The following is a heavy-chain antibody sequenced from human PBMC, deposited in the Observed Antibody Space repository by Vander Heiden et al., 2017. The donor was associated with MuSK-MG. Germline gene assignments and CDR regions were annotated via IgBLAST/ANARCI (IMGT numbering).Heavy chain of an antibody. D-gene: IGHD3-22*01. Sequence: QVQLVQSGAEVKKPGSSVKVSCKASGGTFSSYAISWVRQAPGQGLEWMGGISPIFGTANYAQKFQGRVTITADKSTSTAYMELSSLRSEDTAVYYCARFGAYYYDSSGYYYDWFDPWGQGTLVTVSS. J-gene: IGHJ5*02. CDR1: GGTFSSYA. CDR3: ARFGAYYYDSSGYYYDWFDP. CDR2: ISPIFGTA. V-gene: IGHV1-69*06.